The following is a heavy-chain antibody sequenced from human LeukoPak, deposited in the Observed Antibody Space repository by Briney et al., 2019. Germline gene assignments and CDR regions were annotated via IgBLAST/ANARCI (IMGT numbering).Heavy chain of an antibody. CDR1: GGSFSGYY. D-gene: IGHD2-15*01. V-gene: IGHV4-34*01. CDR2: INPSGST. CDR3: ARDGGVVAASIGILDY. J-gene: IGHJ4*02. Sequence: SETLSLTCAVYGGSFSGYYWSWIRQPPGKGLEWIGEINPSGSTNYNPSLKSRVTISVDTSKNQFSLKLSSVTAADTAVYYCARDGGVVAASIGILDYWGQGTLVTVSS.